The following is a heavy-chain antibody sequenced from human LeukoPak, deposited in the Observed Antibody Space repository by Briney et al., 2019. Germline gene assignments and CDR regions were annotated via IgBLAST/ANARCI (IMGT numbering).Heavy chain of an antibody. J-gene: IGHJ4*02. V-gene: IGHV3-7*01. CDR2: TRQDGSEK. D-gene: IGHD6-13*01. CDR1: GFTFSNYW. Sequence: PGGSLRLSCAASGFTFSNYWMSWVRQAPGKGLEWVANTRQDGSEKYYVDSVKGRFTISRDNSKNTLYLQMNSLRSEDTAVYYCASSITTALDYWGQGTLVTVSS. CDR3: ASSITTALDY.